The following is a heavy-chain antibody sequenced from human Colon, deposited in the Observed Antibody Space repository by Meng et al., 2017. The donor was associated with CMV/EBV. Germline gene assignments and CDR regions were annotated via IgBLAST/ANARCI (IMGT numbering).Heavy chain of an antibody. CDR1: GFTFGDYA. V-gene: IGHV3-23*01. J-gene: IGHJ4*02. CDR3: AKDEGWDSSGDLHFYFDY. CDR2: MTSTYNT. D-gene: IGHD3-22*01. Sequence: GESLKISCIASGFTFGDYAMSWVRQAPGKGLEWVSGMTSTYNTYYADSVKGRFTIFRDNSKNTVYLQMNSLTVEDTAVYFCAKDEGWDSSGDLHFYFDYWGQGTLVTVSS.